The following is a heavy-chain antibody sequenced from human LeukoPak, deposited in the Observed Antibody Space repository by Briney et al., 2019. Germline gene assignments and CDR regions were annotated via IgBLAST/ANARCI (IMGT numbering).Heavy chain of an antibody. J-gene: IGHJ4*02. CDR1: GYTFTGYY. CDR3: ARVSFYYDSSGYIDY. D-gene: IGHD3-22*01. Sequence: ASVKVSCKASGYTFTGYYMHWVRQAPGQGLEWMGRINPNSGGTNYAQKFQGRVTMTRDTSISTAYMELSRLRSDDTAVYYCARVSFYYDSSGYIDYWGQGTLVTVSS. CDR2: INPNSGGT. V-gene: IGHV1-2*06.